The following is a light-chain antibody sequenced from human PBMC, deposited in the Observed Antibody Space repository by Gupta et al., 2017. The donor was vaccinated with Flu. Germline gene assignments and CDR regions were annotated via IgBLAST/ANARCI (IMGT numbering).Light chain of an antibody. V-gene: IGKV3-20*01. CDR1: QSVSSSY. Sequence: GERATLSCRASQSVSSSYLAWYQQKPGQAPRLLIYGASSRATGIPDRFSGSGSGTDFTLTISRLEPEDFAVYYCQQYGSSPLTFGGGTKVEIK. J-gene: IGKJ4*01. CDR3: QQYGSSPLT. CDR2: GAS.